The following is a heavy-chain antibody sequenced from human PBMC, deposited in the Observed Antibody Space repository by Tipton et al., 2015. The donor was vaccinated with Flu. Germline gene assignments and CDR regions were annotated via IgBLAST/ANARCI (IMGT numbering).Heavy chain of an antibody. D-gene: IGHD3-10*01. V-gene: IGHV1-46*01. Sequence: QLVQSGAEVKKPGVSVRISCTASGYTFTNYNMHWVRQAPGQGPEWMGIIYPSGGGPTYAQRFQGRVTLTRDKSTSTVYMELSSLRSEDTAFYYCARDRGFGAYTFDYWGQGTLVTVAS. CDR2: IYPSGGGP. CDR1: GYTFTNYN. J-gene: IGHJ4*02. CDR3: ARDRGFGAYTFDY.